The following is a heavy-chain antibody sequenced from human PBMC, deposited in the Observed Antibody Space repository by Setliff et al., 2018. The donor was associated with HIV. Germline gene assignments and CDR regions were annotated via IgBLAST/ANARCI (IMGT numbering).Heavy chain of an antibody. CDR3: ARQFWMLTTLYFDS. V-gene: IGHV4-61*09. Sequence: SETLSLTCTVSGDSITRGSYYWSWIRQPAGKGLEWIGHIYTSGKTHYSPSLKSRITISADTSKNQLSLNLSSVTAADTAVYYCARQFWMLTTLYFDSLGPGTLVTVSS. J-gene: IGHJ4*02. CDR1: GDSITRGSYY. D-gene: IGHD3-16*01. CDR2: IYTSGKT.